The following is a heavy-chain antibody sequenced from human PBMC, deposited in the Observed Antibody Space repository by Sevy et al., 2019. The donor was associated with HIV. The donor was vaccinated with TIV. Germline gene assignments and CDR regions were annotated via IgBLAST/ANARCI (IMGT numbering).Heavy chain of an antibody. CDR1: GYSFTGFY. CDR2: INPNNGHA. J-gene: IGHJ4*02. D-gene: IGHD3-10*01. Sequence: ASVKVSSKASGYSFTGFYIHWMRQAPGQGLEWMGWINPNNGHAKYAQKYQGRVTMTRDTSATTTYMELTSLRSDDTAMYYCVRGYFGSGSYRLLYWGQGAPVTVSS. V-gene: IGHV1-2*02. CDR3: VRGYFGSGSYRLLY.